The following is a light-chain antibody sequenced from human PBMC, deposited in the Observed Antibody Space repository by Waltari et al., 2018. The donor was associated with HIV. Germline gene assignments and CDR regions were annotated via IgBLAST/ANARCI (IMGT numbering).Light chain of an antibody. CDR3: QQYYRSPLT. CDR1: QSVSSNS. Sequence: EIVMTQSPATLSLSPGEGATLSCRASQSVSSNSLAWYQYKPGQAPRLLIYDASMRATGIPDRFSGGGSGTDFTLTISRLEPEDFAVYYCQQYYRSPLTFGGGTKVEIK. V-gene: IGKV3-20*01. CDR2: DAS. J-gene: IGKJ4*01.